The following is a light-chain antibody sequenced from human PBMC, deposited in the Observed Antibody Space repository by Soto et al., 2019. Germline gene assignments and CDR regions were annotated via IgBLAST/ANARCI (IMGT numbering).Light chain of an antibody. J-gene: IGKJ4*01. CDR1: QSVSSY. Sequence: EIVLTQSPATLSLSPGERATLSCRASQSVSSYLAWYRQKPGLAPRLLIYDASNRATGIPARFSGSGSGTDFTLTISSLEPEDFAVYYGQQRSNWPLTFGGGTKVEIK. CDR2: DAS. V-gene: IGKV3-11*01. CDR3: QQRSNWPLT.